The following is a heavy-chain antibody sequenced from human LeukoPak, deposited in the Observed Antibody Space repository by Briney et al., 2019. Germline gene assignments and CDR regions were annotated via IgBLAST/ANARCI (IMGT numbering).Heavy chain of an antibody. D-gene: IGHD3-22*01. CDR3: ARGGYYDGSGYYYALNF. CDR1: GFTLSIHW. CDR2: IKEDGSEK. Sequence: GGSLRLSCAASGFTLSIHWMSWVRQAPGKGLEWVANIKEDGSEKHYANSVEGRFTIARDNAMDSVYLEMHSVRPEDMAVYFCARGGYYDGSGYYYALNFWGPGTLVTVSS. J-gene: IGHJ4*02. V-gene: IGHV3-7*05.